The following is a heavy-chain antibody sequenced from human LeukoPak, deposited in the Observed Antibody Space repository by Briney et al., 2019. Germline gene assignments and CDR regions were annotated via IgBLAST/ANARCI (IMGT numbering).Heavy chain of an antibody. CDR3: ARDATTQVGYVYMDV. D-gene: IGHD5-18*01. Sequence: GSLRLSCAASGFTFSSYEMNWVRQAPGKGLEWVSYISSCGSTIYYADSVKGRFTISRDNAKNSLYLQMNSLRAEDTALYYCARDATTQVGYVYMDVWGKGTTVTISS. CDR1: GFTFSSYE. V-gene: IGHV3-48*03. CDR2: ISSCGSTI. J-gene: IGHJ6*03.